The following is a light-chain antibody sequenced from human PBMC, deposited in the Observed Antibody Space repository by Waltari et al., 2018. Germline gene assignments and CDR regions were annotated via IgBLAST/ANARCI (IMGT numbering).Light chain of an antibody. CDR2: GTS. V-gene: IGLV1-40*01. CDR1: GSNLGAGHD. J-gene: IGLJ2*01. Sequence: QSVLTQPPSVSGAPGQRVSISCTGSGSNLGAGHDVPWYQQHPGKAPKLLIYGTSTRPPGVPDRFFGSQSGTSASLAITALQAEDEAEYYCQSYDTSLSVVFGGGTKLTVL. CDR3: QSYDTSLSVV.